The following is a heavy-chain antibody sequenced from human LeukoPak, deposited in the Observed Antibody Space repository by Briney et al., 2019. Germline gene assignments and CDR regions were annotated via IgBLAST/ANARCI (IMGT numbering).Heavy chain of an antibody. CDR3: ARESDSSSWYSDYDS. J-gene: IGHJ4*02. CDR2: INSDGSST. CDR1: GFTFSSYW. Sequence: GGSLRLSCAASGFTFSSYWMHWVRQAPGKGLVWVSRINSDGSSTSYADSVKGRFTISRDNAKNTLYLQMNSLRAEDTAVYYCARESDSSSWYSDYDSWGQGTLVTVSS. D-gene: IGHD6-13*01. V-gene: IGHV3-74*01.